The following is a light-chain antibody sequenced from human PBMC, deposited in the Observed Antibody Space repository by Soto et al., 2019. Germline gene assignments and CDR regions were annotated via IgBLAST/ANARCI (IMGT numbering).Light chain of an antibody. CDR2: DAS. CDR1: QSVGSY. CDR3: QQRLNWQVT. Sequence: EIVLTQSPVTLSLSPGERATLSCRASQSVGSYLAWYQQKPVQAPRLLIYDASNRATGIPARFSGSGSGTDFTLTISSLEPEDFAVYYCQQRLNWQVTFGQGTRLENK. J-gene: IGKJ5*01. V-gene: IGKV3-11*01.